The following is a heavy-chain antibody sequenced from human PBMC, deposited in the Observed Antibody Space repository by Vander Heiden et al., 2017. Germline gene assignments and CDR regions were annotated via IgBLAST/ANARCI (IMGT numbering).Heavy chain of an antibody. V-gene: IGHV1-69*01. D-gene: IGHD3-10*01. CDR1: GGTFSSYA. Sequence: QVQLVQSGAEVKKPGSSVTVSCKASGGTFSSYAISWLRQAPGQGLEWMGGIIPIFGTANYAQKFQGRVTITADESTSTAYMELSSLRSEDTAVYYCARAGLVVRGVKAFDYWGQGTLVTVSS. CDR3: ARAGLVVRGVKAFDY. CDR2: IIPIFGTA. J-gene: IGHJ4*02.